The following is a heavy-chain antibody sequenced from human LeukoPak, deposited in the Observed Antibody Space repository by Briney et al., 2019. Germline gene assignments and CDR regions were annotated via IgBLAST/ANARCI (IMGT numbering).Heavy chain of an antibody. CDR3: ARVSNLDY. J-gene: IGHJ4*02. D-gene: IGHD4-11*01. Sequence: GGSLRLSCAASGFTFSSYAMHWVRQAPGKGLEWVAVISYGGSNKYYADSVKGRFTISRDNSKNTLYLQMNSLRAEDTAVYYCARVSNLDYWGQGTLVTVSS. CDR1: GFTFSSYA. V-gene: IGHV3-30*04. CDR2: ISYGGSNK.